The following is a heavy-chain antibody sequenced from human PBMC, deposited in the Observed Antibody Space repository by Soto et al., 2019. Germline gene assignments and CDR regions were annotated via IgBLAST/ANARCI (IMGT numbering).Heavy chain of an antibody. CDR3: ARHYSSSSFMDV. CDR2: IDPRDSHT. CDR1: GYSFTNYW. Sequence: EVQLVQSGAEVKKPGESLRMACNASGYSFTNYWISWVRQMPGKGLEWMGEIDPRDSHTNYRPSFQGHGTISTDKSISTAYLQWSSLKASDTAIYYCARHYSSSSFMDVWGQGTTVTVSS. V-gene: IGHV5-10-1*03. J-gene: IGHJ6*02. D-gene: IGHD6-6*01.